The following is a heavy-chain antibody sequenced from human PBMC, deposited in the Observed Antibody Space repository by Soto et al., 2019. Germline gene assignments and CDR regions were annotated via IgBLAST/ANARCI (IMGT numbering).Heavy chain of an antibody. CDR3: AREEDIVLMPYYYYYYGMDV. CDR1: GGTFSSYA. D-gene: IGHD2-8*01. V-gene: IGHV1-69*13. J-gene: IGHJ6*02. Sequence: GASVKVSCKASGGTFSSYAISWVRQAPGQGLEWMGGIIPIFGTANYAQKFQGRVTITADESTSTAYMELSSLRSEDTAVYYCAREEDIVLMPYYYYYYGMDVWGQGTTVTVSS. CDR2: IIPIFGTA.